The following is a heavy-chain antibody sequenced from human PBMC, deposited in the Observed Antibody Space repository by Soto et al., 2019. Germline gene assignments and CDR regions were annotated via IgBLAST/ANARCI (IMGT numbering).Heavy chain of an antibody. J-gene: IGHJ5*02. Sequence: PSETLSLTCTVSGDSIDTSRYYWGWVRQPPGKGLEWIGSIYYSGTTYYNPSLKSRVTISADRSKNQFFLQLSSVTAADTAFYYCARLKGAFLITTYNWFDPWGQGTLVTVSS. CDR1: GDSIDTSRYY. CDR3: ARLKGAFLITTYNWFDP. CDR2: IYYSGTT. D-gene: IGHD3-22*01. V-gene: IGHV4-39*01.